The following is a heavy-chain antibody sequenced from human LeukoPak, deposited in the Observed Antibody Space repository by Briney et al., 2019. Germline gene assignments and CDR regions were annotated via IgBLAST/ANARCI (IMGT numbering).Heavy chain of an antibody. CDR1: GYPFTSYH. J-gene: IGHJ5*02. Sequence: ASVKDSCKASGYPFTSYHINWVRQAPGQGLEWMGWISAYKGDKNYAQKRQGRVTMTTDTSTDTVYMELRSLRSDDTALYSSARDGLSYSSPNNWSVPWGEGTLVTVSS. CDR3: ARDGLSYSSPNNWSVP. V-gene: IGHV1-18*01. CDR2: ISAYKGDK. D-gene: IGHD6-13*01.